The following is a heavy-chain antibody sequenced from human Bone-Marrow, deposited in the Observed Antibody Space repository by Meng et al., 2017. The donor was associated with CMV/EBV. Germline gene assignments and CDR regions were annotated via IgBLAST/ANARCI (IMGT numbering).Heavy chain of an antibody. CDR2: IYYSGST. J-gene: IGHJ5*02. Sequence: QGQLHESGPGLVKPSQTLSLTCTVSGGSISSGDYYWSWIRQPPGKGLEWIGYIYYSGSTYYNPSLKSRVTISVDTSKNQFSLKLSSVTAADTAVYYCARVSGLELGEVWFDPWGQGTLVTVSS. D-gene: IGHD1-7*01. V-gene: IGHV4-30-4*08. CDR3: ARVSGLELGEVWFDP. CDR1: GGSISSGDYY.